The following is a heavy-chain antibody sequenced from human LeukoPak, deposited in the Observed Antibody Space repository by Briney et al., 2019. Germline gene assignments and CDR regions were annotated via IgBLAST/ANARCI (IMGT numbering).Heavy chain of an antibody. CDR1: GYTFTGYY. CDR3: ATGGAVAGTGAFDI. V-gene: IGHV1-2*02. Sequence: GASVKVSCKASGYTFTGYYMHWVRQAPGQGLEWMGWINPNSGGTNYAQKFQGRVTMTRDTSISTAYMELSSLRSEDTAVYYCATGGAVAGTGAFDIWGQGTMVTVSS. CDR2: INPNSGGT. J-gene: IGHJ3*02. D-gene: IGHD6-19*01.